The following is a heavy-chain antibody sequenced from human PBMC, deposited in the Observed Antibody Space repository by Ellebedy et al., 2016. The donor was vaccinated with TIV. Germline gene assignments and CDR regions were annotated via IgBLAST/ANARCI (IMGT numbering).Heavy chain of an antibody. J-gene: IGHJ4*02. V-gene: IGHV4-59*08. CDR2: IYYSGST. CDR3: ARYVSYFDTPDQIDYYFDS. Sequence: GSLRLSCNVSGGSISSYYWSWIRQPPGKGLEWIGFIYYSGSTNYNPSLQSRVTISIDRSNKQFSLKMSSLTAADTAVYYCARYVSYFDTPDQIDYYFDSWGQGTLVTVSS. CDR1: GGSISSYY. D-gene: IGHD3-22*01.